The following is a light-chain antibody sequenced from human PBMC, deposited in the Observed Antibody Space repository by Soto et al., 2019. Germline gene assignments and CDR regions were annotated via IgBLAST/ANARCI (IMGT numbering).Light chain of an antibody. V-gene: IGKV4-1*01. J-gene: IGKJ1*01. Sequence: DIVMTQSPDSLAVSLGERATINCKSSQNILYSSNNKNYLAWYQQKPGQPPKLLIYWASTRESGVPDRFSGSGSGTDFTLPISSPQAEDVAVYYCQQYYRTPPTFGQGTKVEIK. CDR3: QQYYRTPPT. CDR2: WAS. CDR1: QNILYSSNNKNY.